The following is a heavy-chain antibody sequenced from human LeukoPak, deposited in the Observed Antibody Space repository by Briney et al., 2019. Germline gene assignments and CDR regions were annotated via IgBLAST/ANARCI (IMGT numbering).Heavy chain of an antibody. V-gene: IGHV3-21*01. CDR2: ISSSSSYR. J-gene: IGHJ4*02. D-gene: IGHD2-15*01. CDR3: ARDTPFDY. Sequence: GGTLRLSCAVSGFTFSSYSMNWVRQAPGKGLEWVSSISSSSSYRSYADSVKGRFPISRENAENSLYLQMNSLRAEDAAVYYCARDTPFDYWGQGTLVTVSS. CDR1: GFTFSSYS.